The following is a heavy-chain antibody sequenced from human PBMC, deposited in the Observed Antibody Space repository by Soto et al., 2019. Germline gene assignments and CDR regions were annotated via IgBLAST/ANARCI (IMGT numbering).Heavy chain of an antibody. D-gene: IGHD2-21*01. CDR1: GFTFSSYG. J-gene: IGHJ4*02. V-gene: IGHV3-23*01. CDR3: AEDRPAGGNQGFYSGF. Sequence: EMQLLESGGGLVQPGGSLRLSCAVSGFTFSSYGMTWVRQAPGKGLEWISFSSATGSGTYYADSVKGRFTISRDKSKNPVDLQMASLRADDTAIYYFAEDRPAGGNQGFYSGFRGQGGLVIVSS. CDR2: SSATGSGT.